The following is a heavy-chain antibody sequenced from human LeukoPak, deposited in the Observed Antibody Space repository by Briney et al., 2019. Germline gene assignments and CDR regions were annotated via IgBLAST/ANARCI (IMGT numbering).Heavy chain of an antibody. J-gene: IGHJ4*02. CDR2: ISSSSSYI. CDR1: GLTFSSYS. V-gene: IGHV3-21*01. D-gene: IGHD3-9*01. Sequence: GGSLRLSCAASGLTFSSYSMNWVRQAPGKGLEWVSSISSSSSYIYYADSVEGRFTISRDNAKNSLYLQMNSLRAEDTAVYYCARGYYDILTGYSPDFDYWGQGTLVTVSS. CDR3: ARGYYDILTGYSPDFDY.